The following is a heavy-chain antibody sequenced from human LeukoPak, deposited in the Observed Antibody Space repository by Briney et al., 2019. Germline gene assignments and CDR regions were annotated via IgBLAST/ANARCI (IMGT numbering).Heavy chain of an antibody. J-gene: IGHJ4*02. CDR3: ARGTTYYDSSDYYGEFDY. CDR2: ISSSSSTI. V-gene: IGHV3-48*01. D-gene: IGHD3-22*01. Sequence: GGSLRLSCAASGFTFSSYSMNWVRQAPGKWLEWVSYISSSSSTIYYADSVKGRFTISRDNAKNSLYLQMNSLRAEDTAVYYCARGTTYYDSSDYYGEFDYWGQGTLVTVSS. CDR1: GFTFSSYS.